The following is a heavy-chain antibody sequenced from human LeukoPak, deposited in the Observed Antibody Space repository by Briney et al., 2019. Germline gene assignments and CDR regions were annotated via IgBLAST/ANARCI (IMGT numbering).Heavy chain of an antibody. CDR1: GYTFTSYG. V-gene: IGHV1-18*01. CDR2: ISAYNGNT. J-gene: IGHJ4*02. CDR3: ARERSSSWPCDY. Sequence: GASVKVSCKASGYTFTSYGISWVRQAPGQGLEWMGWISAYNGNTKYAQKLQGRVTMTTDTSTSTAYMELSSLRSEDTAVYYCARERSSSWPCDYWGQGTLVTVSS. D-gene: IGHD6-13*01.